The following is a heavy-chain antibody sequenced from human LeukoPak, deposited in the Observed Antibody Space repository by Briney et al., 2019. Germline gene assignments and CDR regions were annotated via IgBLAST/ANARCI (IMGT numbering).Heavy chain of an antibody. J-gene: IGHJ6*03. CDR3: ASYSSSSGHYYYYMDV. V-gene: IGHV4-38-2*02. Sequence: SETLSLTCTVSGYSISSAYYWGWIRQPPGKGLEWIGNIYHSGNTYYNPSLKSRVTISVDTSKNQISLKLSFVTAADTAVYYCASYSSSSGHYYYYMDVWGKGTTVTVSS. CDR2: IYHSGNT. D-gene: IGHD6-6*01. CDR1: GYSISSAYY.